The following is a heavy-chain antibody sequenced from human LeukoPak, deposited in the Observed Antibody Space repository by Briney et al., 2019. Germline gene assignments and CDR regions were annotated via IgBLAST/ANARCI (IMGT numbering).Heavy chain of an antibody. J-gene: IGHJ5*02. CDR3: ARDHSRTGTDL. Sequence: PSETLSLTCTVSGGSISSYYWSWIRQPPGKGLEWIGYIYYSGSTNYNPSLKSRVTISVDTSKNQFSLKLSSVTAADTAVYYCARDHSRTGTDLWGQGTLVTVSS. D-gene: IGHD1/OR15-1a*01. CDR1: GGSISSYY. CDR2: IYYSGST. V-gene: IGHV4-59*01.